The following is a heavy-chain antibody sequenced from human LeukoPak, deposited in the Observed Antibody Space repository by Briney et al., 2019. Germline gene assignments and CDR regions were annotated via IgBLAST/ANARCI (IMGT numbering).Heavy chain of an antibody. CDR1: GFTFSSYW. J-gene: IGHJ4*02. CDR3: ATYSSWSDFDY. V-gene: IGHV3-7*01. Sequence: GGSLRLSCAASGFTFSSYWMSWVRQAPGKGLEWVDNIKQDGSEKYYVDAVKGRFTISRDNAKNSLYLQMNSLRAEDTAVYYCATYSSWSDFDYWGQGTLVTVSS. D-gene: IGHD6-13*01. CDR2: IKQDGSEK.